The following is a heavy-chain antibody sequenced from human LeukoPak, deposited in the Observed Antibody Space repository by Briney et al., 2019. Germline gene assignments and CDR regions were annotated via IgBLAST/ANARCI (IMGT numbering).Heavy chain of an antibody. J-gene: IGHJ4*02. CDR1: GFTFSSYS. V-gene: IGHV3-21*01. CDR3: ARAEYYYDSSGYTFFDY. Sequence: GGSLRLSCAASGFTFSSYSMNWVRQAPGKGLEWVSSISSSSSYMYYADSVKGRFTISRDTAKNSLYLQMNSLRAEDTAVYYCARAEYYYDSSGYTFFDYWGQGTLVTVSS. D-gene: IGHD3-22*01. CDR2: ISSSSSYM.